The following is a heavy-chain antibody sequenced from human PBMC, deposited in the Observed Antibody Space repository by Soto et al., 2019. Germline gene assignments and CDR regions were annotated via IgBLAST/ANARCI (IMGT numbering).Heavy chain of an antibody. Sequence: QVQLVESGGGLVKPGGSLRLSCAASGFTFSDYYMSWIRQAPGKGLEWVSYISSSGSTIYYADSVKGRFTISRDNAKNSLYRQMNSLRAEDTAVYYCARYCSSTSCSNYYYYYMDVWGKGTTVTVSS. CDR2: ISSSGSTI. CDR3: ARYCSSTSCSNYYYYYMDV. CDR1: GFTFSDYY. V-gene: IGHV3-11*01. D-gene: IGHD2-2*01. J-gene: IGHJ6*03.